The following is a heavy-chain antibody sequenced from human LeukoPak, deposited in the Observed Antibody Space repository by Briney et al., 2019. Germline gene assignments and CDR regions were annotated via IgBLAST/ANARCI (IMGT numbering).Heavy chain of an antibody. CDR3: ARDQEGFDY. V-gene: IGHV1-46*01. CDR2: IYPRDGST. Sequence: ASVRVSCKASGYTFTNNYLHWVRQAPGQGLEWMGMIYPRDGSTSYAQNFQGRVTVTRDTSTTTVHRELRGLRSEDTAVYYCARDQEGFDYWGQGTVVPSPQ. CDR1: GYTFTNNY. J-gene: IGHJ4*02.